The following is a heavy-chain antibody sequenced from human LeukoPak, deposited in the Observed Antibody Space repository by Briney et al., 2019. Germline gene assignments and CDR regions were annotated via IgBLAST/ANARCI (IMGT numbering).Heavy chain of an antibody. Sequence: GGSLRLSCAASGFTFSSYSMNWVRQAPGKGLEWVSYISSSSSTIYYADSVKGRFTISRDNAKNSLYLQMNSLRAEDTAVYYCARDLSSGWYSAFDIWGQGTMVTVSS. J-gene: IGHJ3*02. CDR3: ARDLSSGWYSAFDI. CDR1: GFTFSSYS. D-gene: IGHD6-19*01. V-gene: IGHV3-48*01. CDR2: ISSSSSTI.